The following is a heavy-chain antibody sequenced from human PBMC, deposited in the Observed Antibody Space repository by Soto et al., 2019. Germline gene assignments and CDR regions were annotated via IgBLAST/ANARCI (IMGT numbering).Heavy chain of an antibody. D-gene: IGHD6-6*01. CDR1: GGSFSGYY. J-gene: IGHJ6*02. V-gene: IGHV4-34*01. Sequence: SETLSLTCAVYGGSFSGYYWSWIRQPPGKGLEWIGEINHSGSTNYNPSLKSRVTISVDTSKNQFSLKLSSVTAADTAVYYCARDRESIAARPGYYYYGMDVWGQGTTVTVSS. CDR3: ARDRESIAARPGYYYYGMDV. CDR2: INHSGST.